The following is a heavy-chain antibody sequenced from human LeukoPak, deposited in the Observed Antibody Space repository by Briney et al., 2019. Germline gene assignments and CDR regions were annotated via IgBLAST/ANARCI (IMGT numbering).Heavy chain of an antibody. CDR1: GYTFTDYY. J-gene: IGHJ3*02. CDR3: ARERRGIDRAFDI. Sequence: ASVKVSCKASGYTFTDYYMHWVRQAPGQGLEWMGWINLNSRGTNYAQKFQGRVTMTRDTSISTAYMELNRLRSDDTAVYYYARERRGIDRAFDIWGQGTMVTVSS. V-gene: IGHV1-2*02. CDR2: INLNSRGT. D-gene: IGHD2/OR15-2a*01.